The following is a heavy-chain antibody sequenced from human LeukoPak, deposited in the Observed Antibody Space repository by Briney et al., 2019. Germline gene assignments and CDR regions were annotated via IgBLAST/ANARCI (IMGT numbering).Heavy chain of an antibody. Sequence: GESLKVSCKAFGYTFTSNYMHWVRQAPGQGPEWMGVISPSGGSTTYAQKFQGRVTLTRDMSTSTDYLELSSLRSEDTAVYYCATLLGGGSYYGGGYWGQGTLVTVSS. CDR2: ISPSGGST. D-gene: IGHD1-26*01. CDR1: GYTFTSNY. V-gene: IGHV1-46*01. J-gene: IGHJ4*02. CDR3: ATLLGGGSYYGGGY.